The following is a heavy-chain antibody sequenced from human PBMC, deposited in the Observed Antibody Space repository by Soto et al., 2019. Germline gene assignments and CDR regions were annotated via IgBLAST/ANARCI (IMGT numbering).Heavy chain of an antibody. V-gene: IGHV3-23*01. J-gene: IGHJ4*02. CDR2: ISGSGGSI. D-gene: IGHD2-15*01. CDR3: AKDTDIVVVVAATDD. CDR1: GFTFSRYA. Sequence: PVGSLRLSCAASGFTFSRYAMSWVRHAPGKGLEWFSAISGSGGSIYYADSVKGVFTISRDNSKNTLYLQMNSLRAEDTAVYYCAKDTDIVVVVAATDDWGQGTLVTVSS.